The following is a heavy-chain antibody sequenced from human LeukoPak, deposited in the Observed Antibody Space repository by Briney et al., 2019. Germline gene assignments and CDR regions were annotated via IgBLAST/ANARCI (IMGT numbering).Heavy chain of an antibody. CDR3: ATSLAAAGAYYFDY. D-gene: IGHD6-13*01. CDR2: ISGSGGST. J-gene: IGHJ4*02. CDR1: GFTFSSYA. Sequence: GGSLRLSCAASGFTFSSYAMSWVRQAPGKGLEWVSAISGSGGSTYYADSVKGRFTISRDNSKNTLYLQMNSLRAEDTAVYYCATSLAAAGAYYFDYWGQGTLVTVSS. V-gene: IGHV3-23*01.